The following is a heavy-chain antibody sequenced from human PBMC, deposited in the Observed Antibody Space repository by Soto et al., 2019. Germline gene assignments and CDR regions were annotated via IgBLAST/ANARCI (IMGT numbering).Heavy chain of an antibody. D-gene: IGHD3-22*01. CDR2: INHSGRV. Sequence: QVQLQQWGAGLLKPSETLSLTCAVYGGSFSGHSWTWIRQSPGKGLEWIGDINHSGRVNYSPSLKSRVTISLDTSKNQFALTLSAVTAADTAMYYCSTRAYDTTGYYRFDPWGQGTLVTFSS. J-gene: IGHJ5*01. CDR3: STRAYDTTGYYRFDP. CDR1: GGSFSGHS. V-gene: IGHV4-34*01.